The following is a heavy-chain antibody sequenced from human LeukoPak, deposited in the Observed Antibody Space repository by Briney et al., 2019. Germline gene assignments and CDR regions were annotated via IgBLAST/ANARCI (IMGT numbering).Heavy chain of an antibody. CDR1: GFTFSSYG. CDR2: ISNDGSHE. V-gene: IGHV3-30*18. Sequence: GGSLRLSCAASGFTFSSYGIHWVRQAPGKGLEWVAAISNDGSHESYADSMKGRFTISRDNSKNTLYLQMNSLRAEDTAVYYCAKDWWSGTGGYYYYMDVWGKGTTVTVSS. J-gene: IGHJ6*03. CDR3: AKDWWSGTGGYYYYMDV. D-gene: IGHD3-3*01.